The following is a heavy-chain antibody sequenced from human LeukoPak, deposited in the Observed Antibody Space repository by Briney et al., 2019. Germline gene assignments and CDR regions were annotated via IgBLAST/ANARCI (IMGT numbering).Heavy chain of an antibody. CDR3: ARGSDGYRTAFDI. Sequence: PSETLSLTCTVSGGSISTYYWSWIRLPPGKGLEMVGYIYYRGMANYNPSLKSRVTISVDTSKNQFSLKLSSVTAADTAVYYCARGSDGYRTAFDIWGQGTMVTVSS. J-gene: IGHJ3*02. CDR2: IYYRGMA. D-gene: IGHD5-24*01. CDR1: GGSISTYY. V-gene: IGHV4-59*01.